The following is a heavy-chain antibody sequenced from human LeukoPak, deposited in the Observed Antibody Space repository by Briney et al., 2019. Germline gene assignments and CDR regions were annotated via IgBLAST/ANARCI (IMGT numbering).Heavy chain of an antibody. Sequence: PGRSLRLSCAASGFTFSSYGMHWVRQAPGKGLEWVAVISYDGSNKYYADSVKGRFTISRDNSKNTLYLQMNSLRAEDTAVYYCARGAYDILTGSYYFDYWGQGTLVTVSS. CDR1: GFTFSSYG. J-gene: IGHJ4*02. CDR3: ARGAYDILTGSYYFDY. V-gene: IGHV3-30*03. CDR2: ISYDGSNK. D-gene: IGHD3-9*01.